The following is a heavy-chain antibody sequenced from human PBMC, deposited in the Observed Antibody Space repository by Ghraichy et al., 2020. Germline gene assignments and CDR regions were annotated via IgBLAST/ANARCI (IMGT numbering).Heavy chain of an antibody. Sequence: ASVKVSCKTSGYMFAAYYIHWVRQAPGQGLEWMGWVNPSSGAAYSVQKFQGRVTMTRDTSISTAYMEVSRLTSDDTALYYCARDISGGGKYRLDYYFDYWGQGTQVTVSS. J-gene: IGHJ4*02. V-gene: IGHV1-2*02. CDR1: GYMFAAYY. D-gene: IGHD1-26*01. CDR2: VNPSSGAA. CDR3: ARDISGGGKYRLDYYFDY.